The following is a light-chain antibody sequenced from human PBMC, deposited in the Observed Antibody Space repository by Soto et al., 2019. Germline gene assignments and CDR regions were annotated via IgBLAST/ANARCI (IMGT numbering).Light chain of an antibody. V-gene: IGLV2-14*01. CDR3: SSFTTSGTLV. CDR2: DVS. CDR1: NNDVSAYDY. Sequence: QSALTQPASVSGSPGQSVTIPCTGTNNDVSAYDYVSWYQQRPGKVPTLIIFDVSSRPAGVSNRFSGSKSGNTASLTISGLQAEDEADYYCSSFTTSGTLVFGGGTKVTVL. J-gene: IGLJ3*02.